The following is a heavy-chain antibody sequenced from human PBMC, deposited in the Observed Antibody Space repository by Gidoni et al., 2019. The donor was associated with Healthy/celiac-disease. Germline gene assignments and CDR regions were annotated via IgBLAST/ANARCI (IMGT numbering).Heavy chain of an antibody. D-gene: IGHD6-25*01. CDR1: GFTFSSYE. V-gene: IGHV3-48*03. J-gene: IGHJ4*02. CDR3: ARVRSSGTFDY. Sequence: EVQLVESGGGLVQPGGSLRLSCAASGFTFSSYEMNWVRQAPGKGLEWVSYISSSGSTIYYADSVKGRFTISRDNAKNSLYLQMNSLRAEDTAVYYCARVRSSGTFDYWGQGTLVTVSS. CDR2: ISSSGSTI.